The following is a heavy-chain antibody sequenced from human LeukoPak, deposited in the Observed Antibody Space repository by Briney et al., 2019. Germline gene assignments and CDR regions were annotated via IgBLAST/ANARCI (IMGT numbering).Heavy chain of an antibody. V-gene: IGHV3-21*01. CDR2: ISSSSSYI. Sequence: PGGSLRLSCAASGFTFSSYSMNWVRQAPGKGLEWVSSISSSSSYIYYADSVKGRFTISRDNAKNSLYLQMNSLRAEDTAVYYCANNFRHSGSYYGFDYWGQGALVTVSS. CDR3: ANNFRHSGSYYGFDY. J-gene: IGHJ4*02. CDR1: GFTFSSYS. D-gene: IGHD1-26*01.